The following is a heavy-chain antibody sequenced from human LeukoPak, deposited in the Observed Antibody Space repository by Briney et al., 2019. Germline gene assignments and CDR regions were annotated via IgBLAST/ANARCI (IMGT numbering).Heavy chain of an antibody. CDR1: GFTFSSYA. D-gene: IGHD6-19*01. J-gene: IGHJ4*02. Sequence: GGSLRLSCAASGFTFSSYAMSWVRQAPGKWLEWVSAISGSGGSTYYAASVKGRFTISRDNSKYTLYLQMNSLRAEDTALYYCARDAYSSGWSYFDYWGQGTLVTVSS. V-gene: IGHV3-23*01. CDR2: ISGSGGST. CDR3: ARDAYSSGWSYFDY.